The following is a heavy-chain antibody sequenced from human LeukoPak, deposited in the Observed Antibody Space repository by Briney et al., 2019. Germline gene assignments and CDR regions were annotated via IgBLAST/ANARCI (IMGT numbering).Heavy chain of an antibody. V-gene: IGHV4-39*07. J-gene: IGHJ4*02. CDR1: GGSITTYTYY. D-gene: IGHD3-3*01. Sequence: PSETLSLTCSVSGGSITTYTYYWGWVRQPPGEGLEWIGEIGEIQSSGRTYYNPSLNRRVTISVDTSKNQFSLKLTSMTAADTAVYYCARVTWNGYQHFDYWGQGALVTVSS. CDR3: ARVTWNGYQHFDY. CDR2: IQSSGRT.